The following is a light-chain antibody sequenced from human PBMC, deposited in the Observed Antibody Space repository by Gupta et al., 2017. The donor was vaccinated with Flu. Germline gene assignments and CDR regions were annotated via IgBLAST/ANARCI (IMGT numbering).Light chain of an antibody. CDR2: DVS. CDR3: SSYASSDTWV. J-gene: IGLJ3*02. CDR1: SSDVGGYNY. V-gene: IGLV2-11*01. Sequence: QSALTQPRSVSGSPGQSVTISCTGTSSDVGGYNYVSWYQQHPGKAPKLMIYDVSKRPSGAPGRFSASKAGTTASLTISGLQAEEDAYYYSSSYASSDTWVFGGGTKLTVL.